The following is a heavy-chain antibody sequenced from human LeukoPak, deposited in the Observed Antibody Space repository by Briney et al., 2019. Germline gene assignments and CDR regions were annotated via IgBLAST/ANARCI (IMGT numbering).Heavy chain of an antibody. J-gene: IGHJ5*02. D-gene: IGHD3-9*01. Sequence: SETLSLTCTVSGGSISSYYWSWIRQPAGKGLEWIGRIYTSGSTNYNPSLKSRVTMSVDTSKNQFSLKLSSVTAADTAVYYCARAEVTEYYDILTGQKWFDPWGQETLVTVSS. V-gene: IGHV4-4*07. CDR3: ARAEVTEYYDILTGQKWFDP. CDR2: IYTSGST. CDR1: GGSISSYY.